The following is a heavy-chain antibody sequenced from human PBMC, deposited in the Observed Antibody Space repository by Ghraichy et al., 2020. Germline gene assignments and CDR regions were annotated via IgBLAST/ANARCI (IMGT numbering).Heavy chain of an antibody. CDR3: AELSRYGSGISIHPHGY. V-gene: IGHV3-23*01. Sequence: GGSLRLSCAASGFTFSSYAMSWVRQAPGKGLEWLSAIRDSGGSTYYADSVKGRFTISRDNSENTLFLQMNSLRVEDTAVYYCAELSRYGSGISIHPHGYWGQGTLVTVSS. CDR2: IRDSGGST. D-gene: IGHD3-10*01. CDR1: GFTFSSYA. J-gene: IGHJ4*02.